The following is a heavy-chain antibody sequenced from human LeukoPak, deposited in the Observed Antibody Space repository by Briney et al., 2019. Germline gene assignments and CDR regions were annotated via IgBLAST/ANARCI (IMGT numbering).Heavy chain of an antibody. Sequence: PGGSLRLSCAASTFTFSNYAINWVRQAPGKGLEWVSYISRDSRTILYADSVKGRFTISRDNSKNTLYLQMNSLGAEDTAVYYCARDIRGIVGAPYFDYWGQGTLVTVSS. D-gene: IGHD1-26*01. CDR2: ISRDSRTI. J-gene: IGHJ4*02. CDR3: ARDIRGIVGAPYFDY. V-gene: IGHV3-48*01. CDR1: TFTFSNYA.